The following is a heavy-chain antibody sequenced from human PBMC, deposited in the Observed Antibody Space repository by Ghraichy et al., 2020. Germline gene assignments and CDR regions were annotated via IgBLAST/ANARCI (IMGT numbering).Heavy chain of an antibody. D-gene: IGHD3-22*01. Sequence: SETLSLTCTVSGDSISSSSYYWGWIRQPPGKGPEWIGSIYYSGSTYYNPSLKSRVTISVDTSKNQFSLKLSSVTAADTAVYYCARQVSYYDSSGLLGDFDYWGQGTLVTVSS. V-gene: IGHV4-39*01. CDR3: ARQVSYYDSSGLLGDFDY. J-gene: IGHJ4*02. CDR2: IYYSGST. CDR1: GDSISSSSYY.